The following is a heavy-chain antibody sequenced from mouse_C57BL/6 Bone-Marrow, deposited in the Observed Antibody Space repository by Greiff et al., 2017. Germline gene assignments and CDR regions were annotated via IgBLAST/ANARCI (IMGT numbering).Heavy chain of an antibody. V-gene: IGHV14-4*01. CDR2: IDPENGDT. CDR3: THFYYFGGSPAWFAY. Sequence: EVQLQESGAELVRPGASVKLSCTASGFNIKDDYMHWVKQRPEQGLEWIGWIDPENGDTEYASKFQGKAPLTADTSSHTAYLQLSSLPSEDTAVYYCTHFYYFGGSPAWFAYWGQGTLVTVSA. D-gene: IGHD1-1*01. CDR1: GFNIKDDY. J-gene: IGHJ3*01.